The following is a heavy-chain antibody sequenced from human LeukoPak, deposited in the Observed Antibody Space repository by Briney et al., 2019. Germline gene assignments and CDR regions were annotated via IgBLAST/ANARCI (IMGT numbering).Heavy chain of an antibody. J-gene: IGHJ6*02. CDR1: GGSISSGDYY. CDR3: ARDEGAAAGTYYYYGMDV. CDR2: IYHSGST. D-gene: IGHD6-13*01. Sequence: PSETLSLTCSVSGGSISSGDYYWSWIRQPPGKGLEWIGYIYHSGSTYYNPSLKSRVTISVDRSKSHFSLKLSSVTAADTAVYYCARDEGAAAGTYYYYGMDVWGQGTTVTVSS. V-gene: IGHV4-30-2*01.